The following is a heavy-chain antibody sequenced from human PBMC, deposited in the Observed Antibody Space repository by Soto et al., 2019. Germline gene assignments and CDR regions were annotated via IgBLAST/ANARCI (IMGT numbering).Heavy chain of an antibody. Sequence: ASVKVSCKASGYTFTGYYMHWVRQAPGQGLEWMGGIIPIFGTANYAQKFQGRVTITADESTSTAYMELSSLRSEDTAEYYCARCTVYAKNYYYYGMDVWGQGTTVTVSS. J-gene: IGHJ6*02. CDR3: ARCTVYAKNYYYYGMDV. D-gene: IGHD2-8*01. V-gene: IGHV1-69*13. CDR2: IIPIFGTA. CDR1: GYTFTGYY.